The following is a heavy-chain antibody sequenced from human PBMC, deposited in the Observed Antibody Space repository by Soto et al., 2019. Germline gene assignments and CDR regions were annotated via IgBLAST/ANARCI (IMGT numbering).Heavy chain of an antibody. CDR2: IIPILGIA. D-gene: IGHD2-2*01. J-gene: IGHJ5*02. V-gene: IGHV1-69*02. Sequence: QVQLVQSGAEVKKPGSSVKVSCKASGGTFSSYTISWVRQAPGQGLEGMGRIIPILGIANYAQKFQGRVTITADKSTSTAYMELSSLRSEDTAVYYCARVGYCSSTSCYESWFDPWGQGTLVTVSS. CDR3: ARVGYCSSTSCYESWFDP. CDR1: GGTFSSYT.